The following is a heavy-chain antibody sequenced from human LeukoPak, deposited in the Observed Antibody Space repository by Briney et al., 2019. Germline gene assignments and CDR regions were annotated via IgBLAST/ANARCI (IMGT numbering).Heavy chain of an antibody. D-gene: IGHD6-19*01. CDR2: ISGSGGST. V-gene: IGHV3-23*01. J-gene: IGHJ4*02. CDR1: GFTFSSYA. Sequence: GGSLRLSCAASGFTFSSYAMSWVRQAPGKGLKWVSAISGSGGSTYYADSVKGRFTISRDNSKNTLYLQMNSLRAEDTAVYYCAKDLGSGWYGYYFDYWGQGTLVTVSS. CDR3: AKDLGSGWYGYYFDY.